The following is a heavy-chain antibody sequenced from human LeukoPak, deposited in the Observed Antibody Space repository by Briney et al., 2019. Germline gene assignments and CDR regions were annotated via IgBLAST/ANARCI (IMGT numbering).Heavy chain of an antibody. CDR1: GGSISSYY. D-gene: IGHD2-21*02. CDR3: ARDRAYCGGDCYSGGDYYYYGMDV. Sequence: SETLSLTCTVSGGSISSYYWSWIRQPAGKGLEWIGRIYTSGSTNYNPSLKSRVTMSVDTSKNQFSLKLSSVTAADTAVYYCARDRAYCGGDCYSGGDYYYYGMDVWGQGPRSPSP. V-gene: IGHV4-4*07. J-gene: IGHJ6*02. CDR2: IYTSGST.